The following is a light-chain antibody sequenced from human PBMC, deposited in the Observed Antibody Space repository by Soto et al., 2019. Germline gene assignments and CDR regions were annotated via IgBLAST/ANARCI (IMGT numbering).Light chain of an antibody. Sequence: EIVLTQSPGTLSVSPGERATLSCRASQSVSSNSLAWYLQKPGQAPRLLIYGASSRATGIPDRFSGSGSGTDFTLTISRLEPEDFAVYYCQQYGSSPRFTFGPGTKVDIK. CDR2: GAS. J-gene: IGKJ3*01. V-gene: IGKV3-20*01. CDR3: QQYGSSPRFT. CDR1: QSVSSNS.